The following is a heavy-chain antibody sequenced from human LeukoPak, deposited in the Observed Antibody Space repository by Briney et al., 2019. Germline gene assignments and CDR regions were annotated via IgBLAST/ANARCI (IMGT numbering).Heavy chain of an antibody. Sequence: GGSLRLSCAASGFTFSSYGMHWVRQAPGKGLEWVAVIWYDGSNKYYADSVKGRFTISRDNPKNTLYLQMNSLRAEDTAVYYCARELPGYSSGWYFDYYYYGMDVWGQGTTVTVSS. V-gene: IGHV3-33*01. CDR2: IWYDGSNK. J-gene: IGHJ6*02. CDR1: GFTFSSYG. D-gene: IGHD6-19*01. CDR3: ARELPGYSSGWYFDYYYYGMDV.